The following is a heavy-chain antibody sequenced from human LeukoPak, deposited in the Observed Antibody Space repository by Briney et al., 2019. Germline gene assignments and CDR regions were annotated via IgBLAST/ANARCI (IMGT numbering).Heavy chain of an antibody. D-gene: IGHD2-2*02. CDR2: INHSGST. Sequence: SETLSLTCAVYGGSFSGYYWSWIRQPPGKGLEWIGEINHSGSTNYNPSLKSRVTISVDTSKNQFSLKLSSVTAADTAVYYCAREGRGSIRNWGQGTLVTVSS. CDR3: AREGRGSIRN. CDR1: GGSFSGYY. V-gene: IGHV4-34*01. J-gene: IGHJ4*02.